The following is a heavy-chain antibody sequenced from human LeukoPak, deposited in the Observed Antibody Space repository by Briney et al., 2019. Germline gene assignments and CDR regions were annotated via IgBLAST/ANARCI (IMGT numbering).Heavy chain of an antibody. V-gene: IGHV3-21*01. Sequence: GGSLILSCAASGFTFSSYSMNWVRQAPGKGLEWVSSISSSSSYTYYADSVKGRFTISRDNAKNSLYLQMNSLRAEDTAVYYCARDSGVSSSFDYWGQGTLVTVSS. CDR2: ISSSSSYT. CDR3: ARDSGVSSSFDY. CDR1: GFTFSSYS. J-gene: IGHJ4*02. D-gene: IGHD6-6*01.